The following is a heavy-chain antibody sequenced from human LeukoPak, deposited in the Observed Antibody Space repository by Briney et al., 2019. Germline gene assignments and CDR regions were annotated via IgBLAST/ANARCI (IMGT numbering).Heavy chain of an antibody. V-gene: IGHV4-30-2*01. Sequence: SETLSLTCTVSGGSISSGGYYWSWIRQPPGKGLEWIWYIYHSGSTYYNPSLKSRVTISVDRSKNQFSLKLSSVTAADTAVYYCARARSDWFDPWGQGTLVTVSS. J-gene: IGHJ5*02. CDR1: GGSISSGGYY. CDR2: IYHSGST. CDR3: ARARSDWFDP.